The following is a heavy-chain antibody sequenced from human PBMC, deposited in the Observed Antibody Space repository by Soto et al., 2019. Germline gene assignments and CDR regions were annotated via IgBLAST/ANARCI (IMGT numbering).Heavy chain of an antibody. CDR1: GGTFSSYA. Sequence: GASVKVSCKASGGTFSSYAISWVRQAPGQGLEWMGIINPSGGSTSYAQKFQGRVTMTRDTSTSTVYMELSSLRSEDTAVYYCATRLRFLEWLPSGYYYGMDVWGQGTTVTVSS. D-gene: IGHD3-3*01. CDR2: INPSGGST. J-gene: IGHJ6*02. V-gene: IGHV1-46*01. CDR3: ATRLRFLEWLPSGYYYGMDV.